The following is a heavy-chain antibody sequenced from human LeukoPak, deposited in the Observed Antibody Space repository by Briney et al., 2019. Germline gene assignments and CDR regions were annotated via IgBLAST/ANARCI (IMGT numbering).Heavy chain of an antibody. CDR2: IHYSGST. CDR3: ARDSGTTGEVKFDP. J-gene: IGHJ5*02. D-gene: IGHD3-10*01. CDR1: GGSINSYY. V-gene: IGHV4-59*12. Sequence: SETLSLTCTVSGGSINSYYWSWIRQPPGKGLEWIGYIHYSGSTNYNPSLKSRVSISVDTSKDQFSLKLMSVTAADTAVYYCARDSGTTGEVKFDPWGQGTLVTVSS.